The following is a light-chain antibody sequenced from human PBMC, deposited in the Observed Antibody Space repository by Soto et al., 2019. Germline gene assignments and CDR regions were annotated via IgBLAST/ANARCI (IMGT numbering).Light chain of an antibody. CDR3: QKFNSAPWT. CDR1: QDISNY. J-gene: IGKJ1*01. V-gene: IGKV1-27*01. CDR2: AAS. Sequence: DIQMTQSPSSLSAFVGDRVSITCRASQDISNYLVWYQQKPGKVPKLLIYAASTLQSGLPSRFSGSGSGTDFTLTISSLQPEDVATYYCQKFNSAPWTFGQGTKVEIK.